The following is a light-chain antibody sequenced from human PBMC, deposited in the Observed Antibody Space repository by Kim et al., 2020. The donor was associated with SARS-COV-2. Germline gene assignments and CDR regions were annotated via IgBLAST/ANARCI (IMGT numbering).Light chain of an antibody. CDR3: QQYYSYTCS. V-gene: IGKV1-8*01. CDR1: HDVSTY. Sequence: SASTGDRVNITCRASHDVSTYLAWYQHKPGKAPNLLMYAVSTLHSGVPSRFRGSGSGTDFTLTISCLQSEDFATYYCQQYYSYTCSFGQGTKLEIK. J-gene: IGKJ2*04. CDR2: AVS.